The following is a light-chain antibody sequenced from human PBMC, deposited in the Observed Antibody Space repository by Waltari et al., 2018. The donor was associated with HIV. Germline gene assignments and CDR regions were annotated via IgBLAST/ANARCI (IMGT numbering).Light chain of an antibody. Sequence: SYVLTQPPSVSVAPGKTARITGGGNNIASKSVHGYQQKPGQAPVLVIYYDNDRPSGIPERFSGSNSGNTATLTISRVEAGDEADYYCQVWDTSSDHRVVFGGGTRLTVL. CDR3: QVWDTSSDHRVV. V-gene: IGLV3-21*04. CDR1: NIASKS. J-gene: IGLJ2*01. CDR2: YDN.